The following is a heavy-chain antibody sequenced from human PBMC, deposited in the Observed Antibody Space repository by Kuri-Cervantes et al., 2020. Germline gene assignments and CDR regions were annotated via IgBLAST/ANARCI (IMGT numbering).Heavy chain of an antibody. CDR2: IWYDGSNK. D-gene: IGHD2-2*01. V-gene: IGHV3-33*01. J-gene: IGHJ4*02. Sequence: GGSLRLSCAASGFTFSSYGMHWVRQAPGKGLEWVAVIWYDGSNKYYADSVKGRFTISRDNSKNTLYLQMNNLRGEDTAVYYCARYGYGYARPFDYWGQGFLVTVSS. CDR1: GFTFSSYG. CDR3: ARYGYGYARPFDY.